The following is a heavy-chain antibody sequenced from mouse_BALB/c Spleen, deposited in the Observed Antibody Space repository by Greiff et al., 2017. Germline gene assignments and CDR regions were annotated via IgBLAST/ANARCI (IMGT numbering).Heavy chain of an antibody. CDR2: INPYNDGT. V-gene: IGHV1-14*01. CDR1: GYTFTSYV. D-gene: IGHD2-4*01. J-gene: IGHJ3*01. Sequence: VQLKQSGPELVKPGASVKMSCKASGYTFTSYVMHWVKQKPGQGLEWIGYINPYNDGTKYNEKFKGKATLTSDKSSSTAYMELSSLTSEDSAVYYCARGYDYDEDWFAYWGQGTLVTVSA. CDR3: ARGYDYDEDWFAY.